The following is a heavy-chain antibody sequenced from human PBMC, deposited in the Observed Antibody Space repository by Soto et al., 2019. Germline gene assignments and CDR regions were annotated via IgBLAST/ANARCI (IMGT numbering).Heavy chain of an antibody. CDR1: GGTFSSYA. CDR3: AVPYSGGGTKPFDY. J-gene: IGHJ4*02. D-gene: IGHD2-15*01. CDR2: IIPIFGTA. V-gene: IGHV1-69*12. Sequence: QVQLVQSGAEVKKPGSSVKVSCKASGGTFSSYAISWVRQAPGQGLEWMGGIIPIFGTATYAQKFQGRVTITDDESTITAYMTRSSLRSEDTAVYYCAVPYSGGGTKPFDYWGPGTLVTVSS.